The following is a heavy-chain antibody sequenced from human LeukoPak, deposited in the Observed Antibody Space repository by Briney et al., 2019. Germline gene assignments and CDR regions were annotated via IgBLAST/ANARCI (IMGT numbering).Heavy chain of an antibody. CDR2: IYYSGST. Sequence: SETLSLTCTVSGGSISSYYWSWIRQPPGKGLEWIGYIYYSGSTNYNPSLKSRVTISVDTSKNQFSLKLSSVTAADTAVYYCARVVVVAATVGYYFDYWGQGTLVTVSS. CDR1: GGSISSYY. J-gene: IGHJ4*02. V-gene: IGHV4-59*12. CDR3: ARVVVVAATVGYYFDY. D-gene: IGHD2-15*01.